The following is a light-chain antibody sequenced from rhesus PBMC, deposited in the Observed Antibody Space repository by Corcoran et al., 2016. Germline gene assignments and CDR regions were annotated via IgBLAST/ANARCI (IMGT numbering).Light chain of an antibody. CDR3: QQYKSYPYS. Sequence: DIQMTQSPSSLSASVGDTVTITCRASQGISSYLNWFQQKPGKAPKLLIYAATPLQSGVPSRFSGSGSGTDFTLTINSLQPENFATYYCQQYKSYPYSFDQGTKVEIK. CDR1: QGISSY. V-gene: IGKV1-28*02. J-gene: IGKJ2*01. CDR2: AAT.